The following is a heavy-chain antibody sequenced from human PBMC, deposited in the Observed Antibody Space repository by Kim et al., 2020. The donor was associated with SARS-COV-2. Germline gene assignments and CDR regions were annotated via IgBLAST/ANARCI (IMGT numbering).Heavy chain of an antibody. CDR1: GGSISSDVYY. CDR3: ARYYGSGSYYNV. J-gene: IGHJ4*02. CDR2: IYYSGNT. V-gene: IGHV4-30-4*01. Sequence: SETLSLTCTVSGGSISSDVYYWSWIRQPPGKDLEWIGYIYYSGNTYYNPSLKSRLTISVDTSKNQFSLNLRSVTAADTAVYYCARYYGSGSYYNVWGQGTLVTVSS. D-gene: IGHD3-10*01.